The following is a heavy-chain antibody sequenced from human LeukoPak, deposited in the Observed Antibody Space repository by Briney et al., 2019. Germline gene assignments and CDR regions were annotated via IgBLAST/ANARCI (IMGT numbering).Heavy chain of an antibody. D-gene: IGHD3-22*01. Sequence: ASVKVSCKASGYTFTSYGISWVRQAPGQGLEWMGGFDPEDGETIYAQKFQGRVTMTEDTSTDTAYMELSSLRSEDTAVYYCATDRGDSSGYFDWGQGTLVTVSS. V-gene: IGHV1-24*01. J-gene: IGHJ4*02. CDR1: GYTFTSYG. CDR2: FDPEDGET. CDR3: ATDRGDSSGYFD.